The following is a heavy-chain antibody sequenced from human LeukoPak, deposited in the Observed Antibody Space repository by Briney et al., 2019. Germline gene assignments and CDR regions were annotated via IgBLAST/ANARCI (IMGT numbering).Heavy chain of an antibody. CDR1: GFTFSDYW. D-gene: IGHD2-21*01. CDR3: ARDIVNL. J-gene: IGHJ5*02. Sequence: PGGSLRLSCAASGFTFSDYWMSRVRQAPGKGLEWVANIKPDGSEKYYVDSVKGRFTISRGNAKNSLYLEMNSLRAEDTAVYYCARDIVNLWGQGALVTVSS. V-gene: IGHV3-7*01. CDR2: IKPDGSEK.